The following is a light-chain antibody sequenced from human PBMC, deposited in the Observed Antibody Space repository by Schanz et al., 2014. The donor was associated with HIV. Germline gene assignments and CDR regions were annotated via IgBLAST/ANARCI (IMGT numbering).Light chain of an antibody. V-gene: IGLV1-44*01. CDR2: SNN. J-gene: IGLJ3*02. CDR1: SSNIGRNT. CDR3: GSWDDSLNGWV. Sequence: QSVLTQPPSASGTPGQRVTLSCSGSSSNIGRNTENWSHPPPGTAPQLLIYSNNQRPSGVPGRFSGSESGTSASLAISGLQSEDEADYYCGSWDDSLNGWVFGGGTKLTVL.